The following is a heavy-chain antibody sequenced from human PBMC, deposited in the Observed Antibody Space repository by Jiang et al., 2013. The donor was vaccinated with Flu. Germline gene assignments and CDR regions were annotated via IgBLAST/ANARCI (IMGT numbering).Heavy chain of an antibody. J-gene: IGHJ3*02. CDR3: ARHNWRGVDAFDI. D-gene: IGHD3-3*01. V-gene: IGHV4-39*01. CDR2: IYYSGNS. CDR1: NGSISSANDY. Sequence: GSGLVKPSETLSLTCNVSNGSISSANDYWGWIRQSPGKGLEWIGSIYYSGNSFFNPALKSRVSISIDTSQNRFSLSLTSVTAADTAVYYCARHNWRGVDAFDIWGQGTMVSVSS.